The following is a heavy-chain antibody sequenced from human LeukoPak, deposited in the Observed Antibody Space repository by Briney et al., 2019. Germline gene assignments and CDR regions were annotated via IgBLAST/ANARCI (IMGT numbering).Heavy chain of an antibody. V-gene: IGHV1-8*01. CDR3: ARRIRGAPTDH. D-gene: IGHD3-10*01. J-gene: IGHJ4*02. Sequence: ASVRVSCAASGYTFTTYDLNWVRQAPGQGLEWMGWMNPNSGNTGYAQKFQGRVTITRNTSISTAYMELNNLTSEDTAVYYCARRIRGAPTDHWGQGTLATVSS. CDR2: MNPNSGNT. CDR1: GYTFTTYD.